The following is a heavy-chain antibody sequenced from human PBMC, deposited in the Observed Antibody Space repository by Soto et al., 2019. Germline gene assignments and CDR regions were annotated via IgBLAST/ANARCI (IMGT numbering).Heavy chain of an antibody. Sequence: ASVKVSCKASGYTFANYDINWVRQAPGQGLEWLGWVNPNTGNTGYAQKFQGRVTMTRNTSVSIVYMELSSLRSEDTAVYYCARESNGDPEDWFDPWGQGTLVTVSS. D-gene: IGHD4-17*01. CDR3: ARESNGDPEDWFDP. J-gene: IGHJ5*02. CDR2: VNPNTGNT. CDR1: GYTFANYD. V-gene: IGHV1-8*01.